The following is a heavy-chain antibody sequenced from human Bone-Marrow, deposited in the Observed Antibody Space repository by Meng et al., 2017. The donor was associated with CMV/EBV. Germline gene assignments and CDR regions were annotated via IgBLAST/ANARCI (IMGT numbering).Heavy chain of an antibody. Sequence: GGSLRLSCAVSGFTFRTYWMHWVRQAPGKGLVWVSHINTAGSVTRYADSVKGRFTISRDNSKNTLYLQMNSLRAEDTAVYYCAKEAACSGGSCYTAYFDYWGQGTLVTVSS. CDR1: GFTFRTYW. CDR2: INTAGSVT. CDR3: AKEAACSGGSCYTAYFDY. J-gene: IGHJ4*02. V-gene: IGHV3-74*01. D-gene: IGHD2-15*01.